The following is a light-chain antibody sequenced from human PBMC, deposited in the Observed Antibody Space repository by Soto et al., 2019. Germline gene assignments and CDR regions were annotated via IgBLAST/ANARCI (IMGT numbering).Light chain of an antibody. J-gene: IGKJ4*01. CDR3: QQFSSYPLT. Sequence: EIVLTQSPGTLSLSPGERATLSCRASQSVSSSYLAWYQQKPGQAPRLLIYGASSRATGIPDRFSGSGSGTDFTLTISRLEPEDFAVYYCQQFSSYPLTFGGGNKGDIK. CDR2: GAS. CDR1: QSVSSSY. V-gene: IGKV3-20*01.